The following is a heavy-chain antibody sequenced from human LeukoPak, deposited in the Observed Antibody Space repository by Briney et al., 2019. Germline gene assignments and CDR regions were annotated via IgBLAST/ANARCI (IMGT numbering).Heavy chain of an antibody. CDR3: AKRGIVIRAVIIIGFHKEAYYFDY. V-gene: IGHV3-23*01. CDR1: EITLSTYG. CDR2: ISERGGSP. Sequence: HPGGSLRLSWVVPEITLSTYGMSWVRQAPGKGLEWVSGISERGGSPIYADSVKGRFIISRDTSKNTVYLQMNSLRVEDTAVYFCAKRGIVIRAVIIIGFHKEAYYFDYWGQGILVTVSS. J-gene: IGHJ4*02. D-gene: IGHD3-10*01.